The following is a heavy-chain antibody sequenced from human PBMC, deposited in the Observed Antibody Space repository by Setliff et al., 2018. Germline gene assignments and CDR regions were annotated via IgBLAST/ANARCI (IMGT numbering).Heavy chain of an antibody. J-gene: IGHJ4*02. Sequence: RASVKVSCKASGGTFSRYAISWVRQAPGQGLEWMGGIIPIFGTANYAQKFQGRVTITADESTSTVYMELSSLRSEDTAVYYCARLPHTPNWNYRREVFDYWGQGTLVTVSS. CDR2: IIPIFGTA. V-gene: IGHV1-69*13. CDR1: GGTFSRYA. D-gene: IGHD1-7*01. CDR3: ARLPHTPNWNYRREVFDY.